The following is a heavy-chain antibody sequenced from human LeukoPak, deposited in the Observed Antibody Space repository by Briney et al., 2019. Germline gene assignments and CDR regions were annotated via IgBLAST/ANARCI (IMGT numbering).Heavy chain of an antibody. V-gene: IGHV3-13*01. D-gene: IGHD2-15*01. Sequence: SGGSLRLSCAASGFTFSTYDMHWVRQATGKGLEWVSAIASAGDIYYSDSVRGRFTITRENAKNSLYLQVSSLRVGDTAVYYCTRGGRDGFDIWGQGTMVTDSS. CDR2: IASAGDI. J-gene: IGHJ3*02. CDR3: TRGGRDGFDI. CDR1: GFTFSTYD.